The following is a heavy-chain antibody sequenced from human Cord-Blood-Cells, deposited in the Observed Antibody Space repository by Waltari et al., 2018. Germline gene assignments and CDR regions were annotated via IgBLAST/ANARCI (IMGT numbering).Heavy chain of an antibody. J-gene: IGHJ6*03. D-gene: IGHD3-3*01. CDR3: ARGTYHDFWSGYYYYYYYMDV. CDR1: GYTFISYD. V-gene: IGHV1-8*03. Sequence: QVQLVQSGAEVKKPWASVKVSCKAPGYTFISYDIKWVRQAAGTRLEWMGWMNPNSGNTGYAQKFQDRVTITRNTSISTADMELSSLRSEDTAVYYCARGTYHDFWSGYYYYYYYMDVWGKGTTVTVSS. CDR2: MNPNSGNT.